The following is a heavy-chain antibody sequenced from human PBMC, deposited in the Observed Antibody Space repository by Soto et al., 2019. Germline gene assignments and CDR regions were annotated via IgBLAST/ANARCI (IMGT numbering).Heavy chain of an antibody. Sequence: ASVKVSCKASGYTFTSYGISWVRQAPGQGLEWMGWISAYNGNTNYAQKLQGRVTMTTDTSTSTAYMELRSLRSDDTAVYYCARLESGLLWFGELFTNQPRKTDYWGQGALVTVSS. D-gene: IGHD3-10*01. J-gene: IGHJ4*02. CDR3: ARLESGLLWFGELFTNQPRKTDY. CDR1: GYTFTSYG. CDR2: ISAYNGNT. V-gene: IGHV1-18*01.